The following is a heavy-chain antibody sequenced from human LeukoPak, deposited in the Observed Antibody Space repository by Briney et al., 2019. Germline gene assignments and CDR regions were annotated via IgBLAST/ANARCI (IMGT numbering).Heavy chain of an antibody. CDR2: IYYSGSI. V-gene: IGHV4-39*07. CDR3: ARRQIRAVRGLADY. Sequence: SETLSLTCTVSGGSISSSSYYWGWIRQPPGKGLEWIGSIYYSGSIYYNPSLKSRVTISVDTSKNQFSLKLSSVTAADTAVYYCARRQIRAVRGLADYWGQGTLVTVSS. CDR1: GGSISSSSYY. J-gene: IGHJ4*02. D-gene: IGHD3-10*01.